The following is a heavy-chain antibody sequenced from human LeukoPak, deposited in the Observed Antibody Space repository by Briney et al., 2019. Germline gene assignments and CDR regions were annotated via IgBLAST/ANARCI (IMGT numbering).Heavy chain of an antibody. CDR1: GYTFTGYY. Sequence: GASVKVSCKASGYTFTGYYMHWVRQAPGQGLEWMGWINPNSGGTNYAQKLQGRVTMTRDTSISTAYMELSRLRSDDTAVYYCAREGDNIVVVVAATLLLDYWGQGTLVTVSS. CDR2: INPNSGGT. V-gene: IGHV1-2*02. CDR3: AREGDNIVVVVAATLLLDY. J-gene: IGHJ4*02. D-gene: IGHD2-15*01.